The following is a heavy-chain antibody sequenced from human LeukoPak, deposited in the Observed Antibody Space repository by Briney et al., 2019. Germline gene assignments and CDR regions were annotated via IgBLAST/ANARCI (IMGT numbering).Heavy chain of an antibody. CDR1: GFTFSSYN. J-gene: IGHJ4*02. Sequence: GGSLRLSCAASGFTFSSYNMKWVRQAPGKGLEWVSFISTTSNYIYCADSVKGRFTISRDNAKNSLYLQMNSLRGEDAALYYCARAGVCTTTSCDGGIDYWGQGTLVTVSS. D-gene: IGHD2-2*01. V-gene: IGHV3-21*06. CDR3: ARAGVCTTTSCDGGIDY. CDR2: ISTTSNYI.